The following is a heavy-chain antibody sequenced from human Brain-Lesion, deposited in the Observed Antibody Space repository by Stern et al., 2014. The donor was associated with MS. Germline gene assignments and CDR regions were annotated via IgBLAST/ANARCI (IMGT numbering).Heavy chain of an antibody. Sequence: QVQLVQSGAEVKKPGASVKVSCKTSGYIFTGYYIHWVRQAPGQGLEWMAWIKPNTGGPKYAQKFQARVTMSRDTSISTAYVELSSLTSDDTAVYYCARDQRGITIFGVVTDYYYLGMDVWGQGTTVTVSS. V-gene: IGHV1-2*02. CDR1: GYIFTGYY. J-gene: IGHJ6*02. D-gene: IGHD3-3*01. CDR3: ARDQRGITIFGVVTDYYYLGMDV. CDR2: IKPNTGGP.